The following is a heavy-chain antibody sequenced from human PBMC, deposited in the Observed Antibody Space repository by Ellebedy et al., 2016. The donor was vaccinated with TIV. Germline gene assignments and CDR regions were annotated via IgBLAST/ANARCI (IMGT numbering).Heavy chain of an antibody. V-gene: IGHV3-23*01. J-gene: IGHJ4*02. CDR3: ARGDEMVLLLGGYFDY. Sequence: PGGSLRLSCAASGFTFSNYAMNWVRQAPGKGLEWVSGISGSGGSTSYADSVKGRFTISRDNSKNTLFLQMNSLRAEDTAVYYCARGDEMVLLLGGYFDYWGQGTLVTVSS. CDR1: GFTFSNYA. D-gene: IGHD3-10*01. CDR2: ISGSGGST.